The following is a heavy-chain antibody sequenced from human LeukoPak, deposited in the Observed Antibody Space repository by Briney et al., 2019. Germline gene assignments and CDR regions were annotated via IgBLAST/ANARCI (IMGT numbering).Heavy chain of an antibody. J-gene: IGHJ4*02. CDR1: GYTFTSYG. Sequence: ASVKVSCKASGYTFTSYGISWVRQAPGQGLEWMGGIIPIFGTANYAQKFQGRVTITADESTSTAYMELSSLRSEDTAVYYCARNGVLRYFDWQHFDYWGQGTLVTVSS. CDR3: ARNGVLRYFDWQHFDY. CDR2: IIPIFGTA. V-gene: IGHV1-69*13. D-gene: IGHD3-9*01.